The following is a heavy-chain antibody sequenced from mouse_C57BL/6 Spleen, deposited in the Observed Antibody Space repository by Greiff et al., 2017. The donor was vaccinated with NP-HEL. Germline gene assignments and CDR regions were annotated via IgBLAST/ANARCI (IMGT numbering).Heavy chain of an antibody. CDR3: ARSLYDGYYVWAMDY. CDR1: GYTFTSYG. Sequence: QVQLKQSGAELARPGASVKLSCKASGYTFTSYGISWVKQRTGQGLEWIGEIYPRSGNTYYNEKFKGKATLTADKSSSTAYMELRSLTSEDSAVYFCARSLYDGYYVWAMDYWGQGTSVTVSS. V-gene: IGHV1-81*01. CDR2: IYPRSGNT. J-gene: IGHJ4*01. D-gene: IGHD2-3*01.